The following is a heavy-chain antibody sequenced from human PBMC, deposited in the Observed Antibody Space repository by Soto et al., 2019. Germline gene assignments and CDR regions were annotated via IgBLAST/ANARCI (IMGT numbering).Heavy chain of an antibody. D-gene: IGHD5-18*01. V-gene: IGHV4-34*01. CDR1: GGSFSGYY. CDR3: ARSYVDTAMVTSFDY. J-gene: IGHJ4*02. Sequence: TSETLSLTCAVYGGSFSGYYWSWIRQPPGKGLEWIGEINHSGSTNYNPSLKSRVTISVDTSKNQFSLKLSSVTAADTAVYYCARSYVDTAMVTSFDYWGQGTLVTVSS. CDR2: INHSGST.